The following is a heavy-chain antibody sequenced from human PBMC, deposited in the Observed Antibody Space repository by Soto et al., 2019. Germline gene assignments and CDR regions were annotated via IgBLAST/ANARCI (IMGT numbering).Heavy chain of an antibody. CDR1: GFIFSSFA. Sequence: GGSLRLSCAASGFIFSSFAMSWVRQAPRKGLEWVSTISNNGGSTYSADSVKGRFTISRDNSKNTLYLQMNSLRAEDTAVYYCAKDPDISGWYQTDLDYWGQGTLVTVSS. CDR2: ISNNGGST. V-gene: IGHV3-23*01. CDR3: AKDPDISGWYQTDLDY. D-gene: IGHD6-19*01. J-gene: IGHJ4*02.